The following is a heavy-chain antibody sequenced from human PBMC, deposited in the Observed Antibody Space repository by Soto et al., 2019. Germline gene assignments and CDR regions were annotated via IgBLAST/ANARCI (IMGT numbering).Heavy chain of an antibody. D-gene: IGHD3-10*01. Sequence: QVQLQQWGAGLLKPSETLSLTCAVYGGSFSGYYWSWIRQPPGKGLEWIGEINRSGSTNYNPSLKSRVTISVDTSQNQFSLKLSSVTAADTAVYYCARGGVRVRGVIITKRAYYYGMDVWGQGTTVTVSS. J-gene: IGHJ6*02. CDR2: INRSGST. CDR1: GGSFSGYY. CDR3: ARGGVRVRGVIITKRAYYYGMDV. V-gene: IGHV4-34*01.